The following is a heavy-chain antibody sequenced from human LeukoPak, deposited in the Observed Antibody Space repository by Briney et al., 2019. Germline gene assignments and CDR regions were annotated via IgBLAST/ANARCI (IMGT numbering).Heavy chain of an antibody. CDR3: ARGVRQSSGDKGGY. V-gene: IGHV3-74*01. J-gene: IGHJ4*02. CDR1: RFTFSTYW. CDR2: INSDGSST. Sequence: GGSLRLSCAASRFTFSTYWMHWVRQAPGKGLVWVSRINSDGSSTGYADSVKGRFTISRDNAKNTLYLQMNSLRAEDTALYYCARGVRQSSGDKGGYWGQGTLVTVSS. D-gene: IGHD2-15*01.